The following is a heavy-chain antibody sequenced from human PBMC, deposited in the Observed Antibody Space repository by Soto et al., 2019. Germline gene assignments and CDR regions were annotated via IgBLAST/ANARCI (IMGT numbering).Heavy chain of an antibody. CDR1: GGSFSSYF. D-gene: IGHD2-15*01. V-gene: IGHV4-34*02. J-gene: IGHJ1*01. CDR2: INHPGST. Sequence: QVQLQQWGAGLLKPSETLSLTCAVYGGSFSSYFWSWIRQPPGKGLEWIGEINHPGSTNYRPSLKSRVTISPDTSTNQFSLKLSSVTAADTAVYYCARGSCSGGGCYDDWGQGTLVTVSS. CDR3: ARGSCSGGGCYDD.